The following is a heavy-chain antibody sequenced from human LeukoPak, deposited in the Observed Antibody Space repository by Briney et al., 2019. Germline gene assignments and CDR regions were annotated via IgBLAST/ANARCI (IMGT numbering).Heavy chain of an antibody. V-gene: IGHV4-59*01. CDR2: IYYSGST. CDR3: ARVLGIDWYFDL. D-gene: IGHD7-27*01. J-gene: IGHJ2*01. CDR1: GGSISSYY. Sequence: SETLSLTCTVSGGSISSYYWSWVRQPPGKGLEWIGYIYYSGSTNYNPSLKSRVTISVDTSKNQFSLKLSSVTAADTAVYYCARVLGIDWYFDLWGRGTLVTVSS.